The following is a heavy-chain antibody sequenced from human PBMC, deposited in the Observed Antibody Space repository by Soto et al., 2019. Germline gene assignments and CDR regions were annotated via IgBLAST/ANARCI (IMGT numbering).Heavy chain of an antibody. CDR2: ISPRSGGT. D-gene: IGHD3-10*01. Sequence: VKGSCEAAGYRFIDYYVHWVRQAPGQGLEWMGWISPRSGGTNYAQKFRGRVTITSDTSINTAYMELTSLSPDDTAVYYCTKKGGGPFPFDPWGQGTRVTVSS. CDR1: GYRFIDYY. J-gene: IGHJ5*02. V-gene: IGHV1-2*02. CDR3: TKKGGGPFPFDP.